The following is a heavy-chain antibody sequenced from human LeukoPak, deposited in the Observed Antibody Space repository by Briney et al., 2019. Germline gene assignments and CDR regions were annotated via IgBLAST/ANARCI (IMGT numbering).Heavy chain of an antibody. CDR1: GGSISGYS. Sequence: PSETLSLTCTVSGGSISGYSWSWIRQSAAKGLEWIGRVYTSGNTNYNHSFKGRVTMSIDTSKTQFSLKLYSVTGADTAAYYCASDNPAGPWGQGTLVTVSS. CDR3: ASDNPAGP. J-gene: IGHJ5*02. D-gene: IGHD1-14*01. CDR2: VYTSGNT. V-gene: IGHV4-4*07.